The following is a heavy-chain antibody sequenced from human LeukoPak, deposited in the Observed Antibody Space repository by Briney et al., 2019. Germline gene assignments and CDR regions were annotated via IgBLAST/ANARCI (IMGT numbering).Heavy chain of an antibody. CDR1: GFTFSSYS. Sequence: GGSLRLSCAASGFTFSSYSMNWVRQAPGEGLEWVSGISWNSGSIGYADSVKGRFTISRDNAKNSLYLQMNSLRAEDTALYYCAKDIGAYSYGYFDYWGQGTLVTVSS. CDR2: ISWNSGSI. V-gene: IGHV3-9*01. D-gene: IGHD5-18*01. J-gene: IGHJ4*02. CDR3: AKDIGAYSYGYFDY.